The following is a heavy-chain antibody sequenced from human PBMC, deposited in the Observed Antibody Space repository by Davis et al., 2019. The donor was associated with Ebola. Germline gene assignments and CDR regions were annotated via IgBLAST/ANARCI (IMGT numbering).Heavy chain of an antibody. CDR3: ARQDLWFGGYYYYGMDV. CDR2: IKQDGSEK. J-gene: IGHJ6*02. CDR1: GFTSSSYW. D-gene: IGHD3-10*01. V-gene: IGHV3-7*03. Sequence: GESLMTSRAASGFTSSSYWMSWVRQAPGKGLEWVANIKQDGSEKYYVDSVKGRFTISRDNAKNSLYLQMNRLRAEDTAVYYCARQDLWFGGYYYYGMDVWGQGTTVTVSS.